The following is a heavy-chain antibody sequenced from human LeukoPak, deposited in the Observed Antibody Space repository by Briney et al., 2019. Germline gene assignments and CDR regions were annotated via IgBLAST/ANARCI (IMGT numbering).Heavy chain of an antibody. J-gene: IGHJ3*02. CDR1: GGSFSGYY. CDR2: IYYSGST. CDR3: ARRSAYYYDSSAAFDI. Sequence: SETLSLTCAVYGGSFSGYYWSWIRQPPGKGLEWIGYIYYSGSTNYNPSLKSRVTISVDTSKNQFSLKLSSVTAADAAVYYCARRSAYYYDSSAAFDIWGQGTMVTVSS. D-gene: IGHD3-22*01. V-gene: IGHV4-59*08.